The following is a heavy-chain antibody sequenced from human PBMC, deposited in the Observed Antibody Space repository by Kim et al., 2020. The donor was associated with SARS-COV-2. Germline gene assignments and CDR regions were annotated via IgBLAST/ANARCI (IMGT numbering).Heavy chain of an antibody. J-gene: IGHJ5*02. Sequence: SETLSLTCTVSDYSIRSSTYHWAWIRQPPGKGLEWIGTVYYIGSTYYNPSLKSRVTISVDTSKRQFSLKMTSVTAADTAVYYCARRGITGSPSWFDPWG. CDR1: DYSIRSSTYH. CDR3: ARRGITGSPSWFDP. V-gene: IGHV4-39*01. CDR2: VYYIGST. D-gene: IGHD1-1*01.